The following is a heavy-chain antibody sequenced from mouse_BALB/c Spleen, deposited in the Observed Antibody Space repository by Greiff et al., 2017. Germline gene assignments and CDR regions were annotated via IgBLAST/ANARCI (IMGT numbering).Heavy chain of an antibody. V-gene: IGHV3-2*02. CDR3: ARRGDYDESPYAMDY. CDR1: GYSITSDYA. CDR2: ISYSGST. D-gene: IGHD2-4*01. J-gene: IGHJ4*01. Sequence: EVKLVESGPGLVKPSQSLSLTCTVTGYSITSDYAWNWIRQFPGNKLEWMGYISYSGSTSYNPSLKSRISITRDTSKNQFFLQLNSVTTEDTATYYCARRGDYDESPYAMDYWGQGTSVTVSS.